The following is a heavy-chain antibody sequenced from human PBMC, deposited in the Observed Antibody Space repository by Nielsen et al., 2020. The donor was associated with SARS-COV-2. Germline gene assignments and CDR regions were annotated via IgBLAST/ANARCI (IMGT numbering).Heavy chain of an antibody. CDR1: GFTVSSNY. CDR2: IYSGGST. D-gene: IGHD2-15*01. Sequence: GESLKISCAASGFTVSSNYMSWVRQAPGKGLEWVSVIYSGGSTYYADSVKGRFTISRHNSKNTLYLQMNSLRAEDTAVYYCARDRIVQQITVEVVARKTYGMDVWGQGTTVTVSS. CDR3: ARDRIVQQITVEVVARKTYGMDV. V-gene: IGHV3-53*04. J-gene: IGHJ6*02.